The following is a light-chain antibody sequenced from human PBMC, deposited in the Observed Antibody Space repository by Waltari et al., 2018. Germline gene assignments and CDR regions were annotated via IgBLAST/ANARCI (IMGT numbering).Light chain of an antibody. Sequence: DIVMTQSPDSLAVSLGERATINCKSSQTVLYSSNNKNYLAWFQQKPGQPPKLLIYCASTRESGVPDRFNGSGSGTDFTLTINSLQAEDVAVYYCQQYYGSPLTFGGGTKVEIK. V-gene: IGKV4-1*01. J-gene: IGKJ4*01. CDR1: QTVLYSSNNKNY. CDR3: QQYYGSPLT. CDR2: CAS.